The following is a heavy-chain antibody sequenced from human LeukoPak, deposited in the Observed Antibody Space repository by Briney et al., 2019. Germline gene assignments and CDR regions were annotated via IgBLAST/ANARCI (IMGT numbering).Heavy chain of an antibody. Sequence: SVKVSCKASGGAFSSYAISWVRQAPGQELEWMGGIIPIFGTANYAQKFQGRVTITTDESTSTAYMELSSLRSEDTAVYYCARGAYYYYYYMDVWGKGTTVTVSS. CDR3: ARGAYYYYYYMDV. CDR1: GGAFSSYA. V-gene: IGHV1-69*05. J-gene: IGHJ6*03. CDR2: IIPIFGTA.